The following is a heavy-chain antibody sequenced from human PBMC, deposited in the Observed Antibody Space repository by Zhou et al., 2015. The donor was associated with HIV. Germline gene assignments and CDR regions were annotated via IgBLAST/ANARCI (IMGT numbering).Heavy chain of an antibody. CDR2: ISWNSGNI. CDR1: GFTFDDYA. D-gene: IGHD6-19*01. J-gene: IGHJ6*02. V-gene: IGHV3-9*01. Sequence: EVQLVESGGGLVQPDRSLRLSCAASGFTFDDYAMHWVRQTPGKGLEWVSGISWNSGNIGYADSVKGRFTISRDNVRNSLYLQMNSLRPEDTALYYCAKDINSKWLDRRITNSYYYGMDVWGQGP. CDR3: AKDINSKWLDRRITNSYYYGMDV.